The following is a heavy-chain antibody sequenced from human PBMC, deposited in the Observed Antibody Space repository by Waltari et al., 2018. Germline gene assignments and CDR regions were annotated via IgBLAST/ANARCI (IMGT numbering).Heavy chain of an antibody. CDR3: ARYLNWGLPRFDN. V-gene: IGHV3-20*04. CDR2: ITWNGGII. Sequence: ELQLAESGGAVVRPGGSLRLTCVAYGFKFNDYGMSWVRRVPGKGLEWVSGITWNGGIISYSDSVKGRFTITRDNDKNSLSLQMTSLRVEDTALYYCARYLNWGLPRFDNWGQGTQVTVSS. D-gene: IGHD3-16*01. CDR1: GFKFNDYG. J-gene: IGHJ4*02.